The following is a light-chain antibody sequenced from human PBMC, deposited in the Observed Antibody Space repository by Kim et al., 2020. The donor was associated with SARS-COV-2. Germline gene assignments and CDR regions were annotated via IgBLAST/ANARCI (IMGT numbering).Light chain of an antibody. CDR3: LQDYIYPWT. Sequence: ASVGDRVTITCRASQDIRNDLGWYQQKPVKAPNLLIYAASSLQSGVPSRFSGSGSGTDFTLTISSLQPEDDATDYCLQDYIYPWTFGQGIKVEIK. V-gene: IGKV1-6*01. CDR2: AAS. J-gene: IGKJ1*01. CDR1: QDIRND.